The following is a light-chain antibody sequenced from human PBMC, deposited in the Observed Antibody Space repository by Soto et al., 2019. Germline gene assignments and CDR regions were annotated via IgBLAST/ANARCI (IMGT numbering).Light chain of an antibody. CDR1: SSDVGSYNY. Sequence: QSALTQPASVSGSAGQSITISCAGTSSDVGSYNYVSWYQQHPSKVPRLIISDVNKRISGVSDRFSGSKSGNTASLTISGLQAEDEADYYCASFTRSATVVFGGGTKLTVL. CDR3: ASFTRSATVV. J-gene: IGLJ2*01. V-gene: IGLV2-14*03. CDR2: DVN.